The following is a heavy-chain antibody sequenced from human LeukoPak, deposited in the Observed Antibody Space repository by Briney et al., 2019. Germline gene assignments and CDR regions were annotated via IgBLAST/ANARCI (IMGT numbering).Heavy chain of an antibody. CDR1: GGSISSSSYY. CDR2: VYYSGRT. V-gene: IGHV4-39*01. D-gene: IGHD3-22*01. CDR3: ARLLYDRSGYYYFDY. J-gene: IGHJ4*02. Sequence: SETLSLTCTVSGGSISSSSYYWGWIRQPPGKGLEWIGSVYYSGRTYDNPSLKSRVTVSVDTSKSQFSLKLSSVSAADTAVYYCARLLYDRSGYYYFDYWGQGTLVTVSS.